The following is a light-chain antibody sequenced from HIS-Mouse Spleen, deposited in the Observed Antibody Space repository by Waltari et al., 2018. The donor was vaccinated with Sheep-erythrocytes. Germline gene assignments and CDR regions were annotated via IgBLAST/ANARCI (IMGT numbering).Light chain of an antibody. CDR2: KAS. J-gene: IGKJ1*01. Sequence: DIQMTQSPSTLTASVGDRVTITCRASQSISSWWAWYQQKPGKATKLLIYKASSLESGVPSRFSGSGSGTEFTLTISSLQPDDFATYYCQQYNSYPWTFGQGTKVEIK. CDR3: QQYNSYPWT. CDR1: QSISSW. V-gene: IGKV1-5*03.